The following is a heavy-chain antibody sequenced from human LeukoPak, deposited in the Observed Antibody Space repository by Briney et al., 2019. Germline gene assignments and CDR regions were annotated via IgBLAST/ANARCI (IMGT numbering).Heavy chain of an antibody. D-gene: IGHD5-18*01. Sequence: PGGSLRLSCAASGFTFSSDWMHWVRQAPGKGLVWVSRINSDGSSTSYADSVKGRFTISRDNAKNTLYLQMNSLRAEDTAVYYCARVAYSYGYSDYWGQGTLVTVSS. J-gene: IGHJ4*02. CDR1: GFTFSSDW. V-gene: IGHV3-74*01. CDR3: ARVAYSYGYSDY. CDR2: INSDGSST.